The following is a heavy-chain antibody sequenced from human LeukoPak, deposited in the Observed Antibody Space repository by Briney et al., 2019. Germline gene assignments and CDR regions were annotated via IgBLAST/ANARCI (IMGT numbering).Heavy chain of an antibody. D-gene: IGHD1-7*01. V-gene: IGHV3-30*02. CDR2: IRSDRSTK. CDR3: AKDQAYPTTFDP. J-gene: IGHJ5*02. CDR1: GFTFSSFG. Sequence: GGSLRLSCEASGFTFSSFGMHWVRQAPGKGLEWVAFIRSDRSTKYNADSVKGRFIISRDNYKNTLYLQMNSLRTEDTAVYYCAKDQAYPTTFDPWGQGTLVTASS.